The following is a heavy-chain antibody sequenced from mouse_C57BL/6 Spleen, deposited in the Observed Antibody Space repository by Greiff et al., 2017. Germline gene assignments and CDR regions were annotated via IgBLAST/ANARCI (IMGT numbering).Heavy chain of an antibody. D-gene: IGHD1-1*01. CDR1: GYAFTNYL. CDR2: INPGSGGT. Sequence: QVQLQQSGAELVRPGTSVKVSCKASGYAFTNYLIEWVKQRPGQGLEWIGVINPGSGGTTYNEKFKGKATLTADKSSSTAYMQLSSLTSEDSAVYFCARSGYYGSRGDYFDYWGQGTTLTVSS. J-gene: IGHJ2*01. V-gene: IGHV1-54*01. CDR3: ARSGYYGSRGDYFDY.